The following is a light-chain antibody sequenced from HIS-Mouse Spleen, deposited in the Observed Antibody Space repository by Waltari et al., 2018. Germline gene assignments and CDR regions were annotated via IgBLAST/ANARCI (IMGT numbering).Light chain of an antibody. V-gene: IGKV1-9*01. CDR1: QGISSY. J-gene: IGKJ1*01. Sequence: DIQLTQPPSFLSASVGDRVTITCRASQGISSYLAWYQQKPGKAPKLLIYAGSTLQSGVPSRFSGSESEKEFTLTISSQQPENFATYYCEQLNSYPPTFGEGTKVAIK. CDR3: EQLNSYPPT. CDR2: AGS.